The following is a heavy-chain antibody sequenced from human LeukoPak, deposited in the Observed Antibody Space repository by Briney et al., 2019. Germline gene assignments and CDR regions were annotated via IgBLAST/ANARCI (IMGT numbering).Heavy chain of an antibody. V-gene: IGHV3-21*04. CDR2: ISSSSRYI. J-gene: IGHJ4*02. D-gene: IGHD4-23*01. Sequence: PGGSLRLSCAASGFTFSSYSMNWVRQAPGKGLEWVSSISSSSRYIYYADSVKGRFTISRDNSKNTLYLQMNSLRAEDTAVYYCAKDTVAKGYYWGQGTLVTVSS. CDR3: AKDTVAKGYY. CDR1: GFTFSSYS.